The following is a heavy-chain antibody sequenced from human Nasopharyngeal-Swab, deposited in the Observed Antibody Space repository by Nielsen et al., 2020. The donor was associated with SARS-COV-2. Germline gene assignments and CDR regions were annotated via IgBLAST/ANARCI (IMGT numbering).Heavy chain of an antibody. V-gene: IGHV4-59*01. CDR1: GFTFSDYY. D-gene: IGHD3-10*01. CDR2: IYYSGST. J-gene: IGHJ6*02. Sequence: ESLKISCAASGFTFSDYYMNWLRQPPGKGLEWIGSIYYSGSTYYNPSLKSRVTISVDTPKNQFSLKLTSVTAADTALYYCARASSMVRGVVIEGGYALDVWGQGTTVTVSS. CDR3: ARASSMVRGVVIEGGYALDV.